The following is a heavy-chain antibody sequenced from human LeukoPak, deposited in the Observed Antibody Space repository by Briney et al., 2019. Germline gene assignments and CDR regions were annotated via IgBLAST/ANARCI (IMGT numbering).Heavy chain of an antibody. J-gene: IGHJ6*02. CDR1: GFTFHDYV. Sequence: PGGSLRPSCAASGFTFHDYVMPWVRQAAGKGLDWVSGISWNRGSIGYADSVKGRFTISRHNAKHSLYLQMISLRAEDTALYYCAKILQQLVPYYYYGMDVWGQGTTVTVSS. CDR2: ISWNRGSI. V-gene: IGHV3-9*01. D-gene: IGHD6-13*01. CDR3: AKILQQLVPYYYYGMDV.